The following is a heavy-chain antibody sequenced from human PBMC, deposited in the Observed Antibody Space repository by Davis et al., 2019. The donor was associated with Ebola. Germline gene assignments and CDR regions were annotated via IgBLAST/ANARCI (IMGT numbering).Heavy chain of an antibody. J-gene: IGHJ4*02. CDR1: GFTFSNYA. V-gene: IGHV3-21*04. CDR2: ISSDSAYI. CDR3: ATCGFCISTTGIDY. Sequence: GESLKISCAASGFTFSNYAMSWVRQTPGKGLEWVSSISSDSAYIYYADSLKGRFTISRDNAKNSLYLQMNSLSAEDTAVYYCATCGFCISTTGIDYRGQGTLVTVSS. D-gene: IGHD1-1*01.